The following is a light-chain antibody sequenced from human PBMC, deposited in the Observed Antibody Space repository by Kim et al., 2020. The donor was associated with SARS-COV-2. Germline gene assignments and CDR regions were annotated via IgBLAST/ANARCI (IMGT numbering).Light chain of an antibody. CDR3: QSYDSSNQDVV. Sequence: VTISCTRSSGSIASNYVQCYQQRPGSAPTTVIYEDNQRPSGVPDRFSGSIDSSSNSASLTISGLKTEDEADYYCQSYDSSNQDVVFGGGTQLTVL. V-gene: IGLV6-57*03. CDR2: EDN. J-gene: IGLJ2*01. CDR1: SGSIASNY.